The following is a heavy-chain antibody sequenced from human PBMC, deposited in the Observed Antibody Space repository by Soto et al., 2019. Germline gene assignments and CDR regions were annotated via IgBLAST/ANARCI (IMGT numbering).Heavy chain of an antibody. J-gene: IGHJ5*02. CDR2: RNPKSGHT. CDR1: GYTFTSYD. Sequence: QVQLVQSGAEVKKPGASVKVSCKASGYTFTSYDINWVRQAPGQGPEWMGWRNPKSGHTGYAQKFQGRVTLTKNTSLSPAEMPVSSLGSDATAVYYWARGPLNCSPSNCYFYWFGPWGQGGLVTVSS. D-gene: IGHD2-21*01. V-gene: IGHV1-8*01. CDR3: ARGPLNCSPSNCYFYWFGP.